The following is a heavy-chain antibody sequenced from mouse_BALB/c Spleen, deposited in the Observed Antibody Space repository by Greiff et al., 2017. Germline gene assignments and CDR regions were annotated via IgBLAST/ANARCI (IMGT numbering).Heavy chain of an antibody. CDR1: GFTFTSYW. V-gene: IGHV1-7*01. D-gene: IGHD2-10*01. CDR2: INPSTGYT. J-gene: IGHJ3*01. Sequence: QVHVKQSGAELAKPGASVKMSCKASGFTFTSYWMHWVKQRPGQGLEWIGYINPSTGYTEYNQKFKDKATLTADKSSSTAYMQLSSLTSEDSAVYYCARARPYSFAYWGQGTLVTVSA. CDR3: ARARPYSFAY.